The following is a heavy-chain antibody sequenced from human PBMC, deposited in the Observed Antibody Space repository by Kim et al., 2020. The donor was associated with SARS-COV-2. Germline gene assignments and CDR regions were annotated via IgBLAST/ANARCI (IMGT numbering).Heavy chain of an antibody. CDR3: ARVFTYYYYGMDV. D-gene: IGHD3-3*01. Sequence: YNQSLKNRVTISVDNSKNRFCLKLSSVTAADTAVYYCARVFTYYYYGMDVWGQGTTVTVSS. V-gene: IGHV4-34*01. J-gene: IGHJ6*02.